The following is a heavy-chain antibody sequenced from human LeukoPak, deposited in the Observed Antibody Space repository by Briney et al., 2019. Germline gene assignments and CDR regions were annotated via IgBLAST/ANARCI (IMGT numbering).Heavy chain of an antibody. V-gene: IGHV1-3*01. Sequence: VASVKVSCKASGYTFTSYAMHWVRQAPGQRLEWMGWINAGNGNTKYSQKFQGRVTITRDTSASTAYMELSSLRSEDTAVYYCATMPYYYDSSGSGDYWGQGTLVIVSS. J-gene: IGHJ4*02. CDR3: ATMPYYYDSSGSGDY. CDR1: GYTFTSYA. D-gene: IGHD3-22*01. CDR2: INAGNGNT.